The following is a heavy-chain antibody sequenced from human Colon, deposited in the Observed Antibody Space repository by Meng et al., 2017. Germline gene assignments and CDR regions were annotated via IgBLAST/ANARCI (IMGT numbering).Heavy chain of an antibody. V-gene: IGHV4-4*02. CDR2: IYHTGTT. J-gene: IGHJ4*01. D-gene: IGHD2-15*01. Sequence: QLHLHESGPGLVKPSGTLSVTCDVSGDSISSTTWWNWVRQAPGQGLEWIGEIYHTGTTNINPSFKSRVTMSIDKSRNEFSLKLNSLTAADTAIYYCAIWGITYDAAQFFAYGGQGILVTVSS. CDR3: AIWGITYDAAQFFAY. CDR1: GDSISSTTW.